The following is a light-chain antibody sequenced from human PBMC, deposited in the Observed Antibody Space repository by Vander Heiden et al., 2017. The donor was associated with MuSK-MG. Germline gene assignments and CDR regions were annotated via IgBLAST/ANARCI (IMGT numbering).Light chain of an antibody. CDR1: DIRSKS. Sequence: SYVLTQPPSVSVAPGQTATITCAGKDIRSKSVHWYQQKPGQAPVLVVYDDSTRPSEIPERFSGSNSGNTATLTINMVEAGDEADYSCQVWDSDTDQPVFGGGTRVTVL. CDR2: DDS. CDR3: QVWDSDTDQPV. J-gene: IGLJ2*01. V-gene: IGLV3-21*02.